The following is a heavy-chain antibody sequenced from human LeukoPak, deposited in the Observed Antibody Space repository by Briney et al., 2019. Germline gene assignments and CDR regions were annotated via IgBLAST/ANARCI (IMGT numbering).Heavy chain of an antibody. CDR2: ISSSGSTI. CDR3: ANSMVRGVIMI. CDR1: GFTFSDYY. V-gene: IGHV3-11*01. Sequence: GGSLRLSCAASGFTFSDYYMSWIRQAPGKGLEWVSYISSSGSTIYYADSVKGRFTISRDNAKNSLYLQMNSLRAEDTAVYYCANSMVRGVIMIWGQGTLVTVSS. D-gene: IGHD3-10*01. J-gene: IGHJ4*02.